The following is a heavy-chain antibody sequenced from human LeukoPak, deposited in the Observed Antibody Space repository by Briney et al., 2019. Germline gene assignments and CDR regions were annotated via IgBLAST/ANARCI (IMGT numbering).Heavy chain of an antibody. CDR3: AKDIGYGDYGGFDY. D-gene: IGHD4-17*01. V-gene: IGHV3-23*01. CDR1: GFTFSSYA. CDR2: ISGSGGST. J-gene: IGHJ4*02. Sequence: GGSLRLSCAASGFTFSSYAMSWVRQAPGKGLDWVSAISGSGGSTYYADSVKGRFTISRDNSKNTLYLQMNSLRAEDTAVYYCAKDIGYGDYGGFDYWGQGTLVTVSS.